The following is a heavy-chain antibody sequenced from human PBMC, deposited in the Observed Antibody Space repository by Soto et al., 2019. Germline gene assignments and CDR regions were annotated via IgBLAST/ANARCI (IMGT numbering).Heavy chain of an antibody. CDR1: GFTFSNAW. Sequence: PGGSLRLSCAASGFTFSNAWMNWVRQAPGKGLEWVGRIKSKTDGGTTDYAAPVKGRFTISRDDSKNTLYLQMTNMDPVDTATYYCAHLGEFIPESFDFWGQGALVTVSS. D-gene: IGHD3-16*01. CDR2: IKSKTDGGTT. CDR3: AHLGEFIPESFDF. J-gene: IGHJ4*02. V-gene: IGHV3-15*07.